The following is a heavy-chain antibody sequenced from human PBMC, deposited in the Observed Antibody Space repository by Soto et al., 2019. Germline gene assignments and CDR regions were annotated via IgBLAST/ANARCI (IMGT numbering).Heavy chain of an antibody. D-gene: IGHD6-19*01. CDR1: GGSISSYY. CDR3: ARDQPASSGSYLDAFXI. J-gene: IGHJ3*02. V-gene: IGHV4-59*01. CDR2: IYYSGST. Sequence: PSETLSLTCTVSGGSISSYYWSWIRQPPGKGLEWIGYIYYSGSTNYNPSLKSRVTISVDTSKNQFSLKLSSVTAADTAVYYCARDQPASSGSYLDAFXIWGQGTMVTVSS.